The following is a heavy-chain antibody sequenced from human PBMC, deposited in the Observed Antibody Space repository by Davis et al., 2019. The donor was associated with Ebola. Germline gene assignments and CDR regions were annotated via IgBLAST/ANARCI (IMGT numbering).Heavy chain of an antibody. CDR2: INHSGST. Sequence: MPSETLSLTCTVSGGSISSYYWSWIRQPPGKGLEWIGEINHSGSTYYNPSLKSRVTITVDTSKNQFSLKLSSVTAADTAVYYCARPRGGQQLDAFDIWGQGTMVTVSS. CDR1: GGSISSYY. D-gene: IGHD6-13*01. V-gene: IGHV4-34*01. J-gene: IGHJ3*02. CDR3: ARPRGGQQLDAFDI.